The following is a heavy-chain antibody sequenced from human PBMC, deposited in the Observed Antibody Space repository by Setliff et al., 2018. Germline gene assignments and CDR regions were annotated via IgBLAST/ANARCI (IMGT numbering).Heavy chain of an antibody. V-gene: IGHV4-59*01. D-gene: IGHD6-19*01. CDR1: GDYISGYF. J-gene: IGHJ4*02. CDR2: IQKRGSTTT. Sequence: LSLTCIVSGDYISGYFWSWIRQAPGKGLEWIGYIQKRGSTTTKYNPSLGSRISMSIDTSKNQFSLQLSSVSDGDTAVYYCARDQFSSGWYGPPESYFDCWGQGIQVTVSS. CDR3: ARDQFSSGWYGPPESYFDC.